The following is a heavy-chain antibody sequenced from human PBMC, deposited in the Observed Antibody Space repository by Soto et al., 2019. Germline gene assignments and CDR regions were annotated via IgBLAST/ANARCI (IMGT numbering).Heavy chain of an antibody. Sequence: QVQLQESGPGLVKPSQTLSLTCTVSGGSISSGGYYWSWIRQHPGKGLEWIGYIYYSGSTYYNPSLKSRVTITIDTSKTQISQKLSSVTAADKAVYYCAREGYDFWSGYYGYYYGMDVWGQGTTVTVSS. V-gene: IGHV4-31*03. D-gene: IGHD3-3*01. CDR1: GGSISSGGYY. CDR3: AREGYDFWSGYYGYYYGMDV. J-gene: IGHJ6*02. CDR2: IYYSGST.